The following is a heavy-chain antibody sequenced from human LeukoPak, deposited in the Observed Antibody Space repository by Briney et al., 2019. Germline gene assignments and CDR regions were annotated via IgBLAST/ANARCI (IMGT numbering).Heavy chain of an antibody. CDR1: GYTFTAHA. D-gene: IGHD3-16*01. CDR2: INVANGDT. J-gene: IGHJ4*02. Sequence: GASVKVSFKASGYTFTAHAVHWVRQAPGQRLEWMGWINVANGDTGYSQKFQGRVTITSDTSASTGYMEMISLISEDTAVYYCASKPRGESRPFEYWGQGTLVTVSS. V-gene: IGHV1-3*01. CDR3: ASKPRGESRPFEY.